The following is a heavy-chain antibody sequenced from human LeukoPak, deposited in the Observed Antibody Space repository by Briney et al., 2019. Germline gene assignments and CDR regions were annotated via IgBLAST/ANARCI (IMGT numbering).Heavy chain of an antibody. D-gene: IGHD6-19*01. CDR3: ARDPSSGWYHWYFDL. V-gene: IGHV3-7*01. J-gene: IGHJ2*01. Sequence: GGSLRLSCAASGFTFSSYWMSWVRQAPGKGLEWVANIKQDGSEKYYVDSVKGRFTISRDNAKNSLYLQMNSLRAEDTAVYYCARDPSSGWYHWYFDLWGRGTLVTVSS. CDR1: GFTFSSYW. CDR2: IKQDGSEK.